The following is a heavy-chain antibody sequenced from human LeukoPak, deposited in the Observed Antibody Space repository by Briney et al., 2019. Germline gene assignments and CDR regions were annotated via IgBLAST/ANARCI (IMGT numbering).Heavy chain of an antibody. Sequence: GRSLRLSCAASGFTFSSYAMHWVRQAPGKGLEWVAVISYDGSNKYYADSVKGRFTISRDNSKNTLYLQMNSLRAEDTAVYYCAKTKGQWLVSDYWGQGTLVTVSS. CDR1: GFTFSSYA. V-gene: IGHV3-30-3*02. CDR3: AKTKGQWLVSDY. CDR2: ISYDGSNK. D-gene: IGHD6-19*01. J-gene: IGHJ4*02.